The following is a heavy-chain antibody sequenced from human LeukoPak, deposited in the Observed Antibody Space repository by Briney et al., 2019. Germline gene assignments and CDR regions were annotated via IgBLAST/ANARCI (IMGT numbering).Heavy chain of an antibody. J-gene: IGHJ4*02. Sequence: GGSLRLSCAASGFTFSSYAMHWVRQAPGKGLEYVSAISSNGGSTYYANSVKGRFTISRDNSKNTLYLQMGSLRAEDMAVYYCARDRVGATDYWGQGTLVTVSS. V-gene: IGHV3-64*01. CDR1: GFTFSSYA. CDR2: ISSNGGST. D-gene: IGHD1-26*01. CDR3: ARDRVGATDY.